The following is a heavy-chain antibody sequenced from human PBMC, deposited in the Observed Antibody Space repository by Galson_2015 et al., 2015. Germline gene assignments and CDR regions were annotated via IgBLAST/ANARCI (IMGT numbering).Heavy chain of an antibody. J-gene: IGHJ2*01. V-gene: IGHV3-33*01. CDR3: TRDIRSCYFDL. D-gene: IGHD3-22*01. CDR1: GFTFSNYG. Sequence: SLRLSCAASGFTFSNYGMHWVRQVPGKGLEWVAVIWYDGSNKDYADSVKGRFTISRDNSQNTLFLQMNSLRAEDTAMYYCTRDIRSCYFDLWGRGTLVTVSS. CDR2: IWYDGSNK.